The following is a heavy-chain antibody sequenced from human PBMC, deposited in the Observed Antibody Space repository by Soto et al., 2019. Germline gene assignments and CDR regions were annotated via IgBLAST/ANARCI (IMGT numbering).Heavy chain of an antibody. Sequence: ASVKVSCKVSRSTFTSNGIGCVPHAPGQGLEWMGWISTYNENMDSAPQLQGRLTMTTDTSTTTAYMELTNLKFDDTALYYCAYVGGYSTGDYSFDLWGQGTPVTVSS. CDR3: AYVGGYSTGDYSFDL. CDR1: RSTFTSNG. V-gene: IGHV1-18*04. J-gene: IGHJ4*02. CDR2: ISTYNENM. D-gene: IGHD5-18*01.